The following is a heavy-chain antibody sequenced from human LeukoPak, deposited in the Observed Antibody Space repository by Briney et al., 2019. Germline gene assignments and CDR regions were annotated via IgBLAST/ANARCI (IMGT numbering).Heavy chain of an antibody. CDR3: ARAIAVVPAARRNGGMDV. J-gene: IGHJ6*02. D-gene: IGHD2-2*01. V-gene: IGHV4-61*01. CDR2: IYYSGST. Sequence: SETLSLTCTVFGGSVSSGSYYWSWIRQPPGKGLEWIGYIYYSGSTNYNPSLKSRVTISVDTSKNQFSLKLSSVTAADTAVYYCARAIAVVPAARRNGGMDVWGQGTTVTVSS. CDR1: GGSVSSGSYY.